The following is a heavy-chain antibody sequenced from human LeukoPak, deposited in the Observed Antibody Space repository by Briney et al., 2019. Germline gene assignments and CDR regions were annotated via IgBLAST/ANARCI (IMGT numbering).Heavy chain of an antibody. CDR2: IRQDGGAK. D-gene: IGHD6-13*01. J-gene: IGHJ4*02. CDR1: GFIFNDFW. CDR3: APPPIAATGN. V-gene: IGHV3-7*01. Sequence: GGSLRLSCTASGFIFNDFWMSWVRQAPGEGLEWVAHIRQDGGAKNYVDSVKGRFTISRDNAKKSLYLQMNSLRAEDTAVYYCAPPPIAATGNWGQGTLVTVSS.